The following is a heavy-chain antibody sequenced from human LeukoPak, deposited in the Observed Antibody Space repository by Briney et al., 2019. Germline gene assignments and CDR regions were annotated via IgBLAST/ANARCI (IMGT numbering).Heavy chain of an antibody. CDR3: ARVKMATIWVFDY. J-gene: IGHJ4*02. D-gene: IGHD5-24*01. Sequence: ASVKVSCKASGGTFSGYAISWVRQAPGQGLEWMGGIIPIFGTANYAQKFQGRVTITTDESTSTAYMELSSLRSEDTAVYYCARVKMATIWVFDYWGQGTLVTVSS. CDR2: IIPIFGTA. V-gene: IGHV1-69*05. CDR1: GGTFSGYA.